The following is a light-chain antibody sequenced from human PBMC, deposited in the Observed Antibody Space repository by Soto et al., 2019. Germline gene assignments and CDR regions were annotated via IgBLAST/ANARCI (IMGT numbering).Light chain of an antibody. J-gene: IGKJ4*01. CDR3: QHYYTWPLP. V-gene: IGKV3-15*01. Sequence: EIVMTQSPATLSVSPGERVTLSCRASQSISIFLAWYQQKPGQAPRLLIYGTSTRATGIPARFSGSGSGTDFTLTISSLQSEDFGVYYCQHYYTWPLPVGGGTNVEIK. CDR1: QSISIF. CDR2: GTS.